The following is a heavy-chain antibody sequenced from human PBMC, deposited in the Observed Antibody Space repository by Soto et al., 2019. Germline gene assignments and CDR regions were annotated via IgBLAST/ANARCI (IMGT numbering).Heavy chain of an antibody. V-gene: IGHV4-39*01. D-gene: IGHD5-12*01. Sequence: SETMSLXCTVSGGSISSSSYYWGWIRQPPEKGLEWIGSMYYSGITYYNPSLKSRVTISVDTSKNQFSLKLSSVTAADTAVYYCARHRHERWLHAHLDYWGQGIMVTVSS. CDR1: GGSISSSSYY. J-gene: IGHJ4*02. CDR3: ARHRHERWLHAHLDY. CDR2: MYYSGIT.